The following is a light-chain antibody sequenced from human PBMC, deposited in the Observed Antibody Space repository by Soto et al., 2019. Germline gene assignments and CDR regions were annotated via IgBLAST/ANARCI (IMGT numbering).Light chain of an antibody. V-gene: IGKV1-5*01. Sequence: DIQMTQSPSTLSASVGDRVTITCRASQSISSWLAWYQQKPGKAPKLLIYDASSLESGVPSRFSGSESETEFALNISSLQPDDFATYYCQQYNSYSRTFRQGTKVEIK. CDR2: DAS. CDR1: QSISSW. CDR3: QQYNSYSRT. J-gene: IGKJ1*01.